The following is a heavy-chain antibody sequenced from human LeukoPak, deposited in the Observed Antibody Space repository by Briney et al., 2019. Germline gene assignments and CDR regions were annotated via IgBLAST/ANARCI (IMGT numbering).Heavy chain of an antibody. V-gene: IGHV3-74*01. J-gene: IGHJ4*02. D-gene: IGHD3-16*01. CDR1: GFAFSAYW. Sequence: GGSLRLSCAASGFAFSAYWMHWVRQAPGKGLEWVSRINEDATTVTYADSVKGRLIISRDNSKKSLYLQMNNLRAEETAVYYCVRDLILVWTPGDDFDFWGQGTLVIVSS. CDR2: INEDATTV. CDR3: VRDLILVWTPGDDFDF.